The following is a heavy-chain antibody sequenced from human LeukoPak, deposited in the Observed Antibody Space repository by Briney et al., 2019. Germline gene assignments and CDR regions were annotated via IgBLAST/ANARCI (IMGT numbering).Heavy chain of an antibody. Sequence: PGGSLRLSCAASGFTFSSYAMSWVRQAPGKGLEWVSGISGSGGSTYYADSVKGRFTISRDNSKNTLYLQMNSLRAEDTAVYYCAKDRRLLWFGELSTPNWFDPWGQGTLVTVSS. CDR1: GFTFSSYA. CDR2: ISGSGGST. J-gene: IGHJ5*02. D-gene: IGHD3-10*01. V-gene: IGHV3-23*01. CDR3: AKDRRLLWFGELSTPNWFDP.